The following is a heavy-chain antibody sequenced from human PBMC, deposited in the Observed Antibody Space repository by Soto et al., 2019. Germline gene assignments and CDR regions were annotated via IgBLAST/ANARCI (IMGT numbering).Heavy chain of an antibody. D-gene: IGHD3-22*01. CDR3: ASSSGYRIFDC. J-gene: IGHJ4*02. Sequence: QITLKESGPTLVKPTQTLTLTCTFSGFSLTTSGVGVGWIRQPPGKALEWLALIFWDDDKRYSPSLKSRLTITKDTSKNPVVLTMTNMDPVDTATYYCASSSGYRIFDCWGQGTVVSVSS. CDR1: GFSLTTSGVG. V-gene: IGHV2-5*02. CDR2: IFWDDDK.